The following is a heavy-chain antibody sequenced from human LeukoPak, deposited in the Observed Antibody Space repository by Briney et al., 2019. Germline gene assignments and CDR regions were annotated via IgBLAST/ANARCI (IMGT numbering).Heavy chain of an antibody. V-gene: IGHV4-59*12. J-gene: IGHJ4*02. CDR3: ARTVTTGPYYFDY. CDR2: IYYSGST. D-gene: IGHD4-17*01. Sequence: PSETLSLTCTVSGGSISSYYWSWIRQPPGKGLEWIGYIYYSGSTNYNPSLKSRVTISVDTSKNQFSLKLSSVTAADTAVYYCARTVTTGPYYFDYWGQGTLVTVSS. CDR1: GGSISSYY.